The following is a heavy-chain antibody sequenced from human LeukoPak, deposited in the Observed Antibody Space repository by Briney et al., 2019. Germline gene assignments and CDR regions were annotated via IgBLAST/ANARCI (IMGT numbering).Heavy chain of an antibody. CDR2: ISGSGDNT. V-gene: IGHV3-23*01. J-gene: IGHJ4*02. D-gene: IGHD4-17*01. CDR3: AKGRGTAVTSAANY. CDR1: GFTFSSYA. Sequence: QPGGSLRLSCAASGFTFSSYAMSWVRQAPGKGLEWVSGISGSGDNTCYADSMKDRFSISRDNSKTTVSLQMNSLRAEDTAVYYCAKGRGTAVTSAANYWGQGTLVTVSS.